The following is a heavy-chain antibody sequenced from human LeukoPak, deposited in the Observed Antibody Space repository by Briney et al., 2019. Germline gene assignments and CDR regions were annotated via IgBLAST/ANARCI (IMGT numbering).Heavy chain of an antibody. V-gene: IGHV4-59*08. Sequence: SETLSLTCTVSGDSISTYYWSWIRQPPGKGLEWIGYIRYSGSANYNPSLRSRVTRSIDTSKNQFSLKLSSVTAADTAVYHCARLVYDSRGYYFDYWGQGTLVTVSS. D-gene: IGHD3-22*01. CDR3: ARLVYDSRGYYFDY. CDR1: GDSISTYY. J-gene: IGHJ4*02. CDR2: IRYSGSA.